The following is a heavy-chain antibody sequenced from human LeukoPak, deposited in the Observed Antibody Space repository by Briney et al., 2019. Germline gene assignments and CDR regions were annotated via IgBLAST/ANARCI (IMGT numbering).Heavy chain of an antibody. Sequence: GGSLRLSCAASGFTFSTYGMSWVRQAPGKGLEWVSAISGSGGSTYYADSVKGRFTISRDNSKNTLYLQMNSLRAEDTAVYYCAKDVVLIVGASSDYWGQGTLVTVSS. CDR3: AKDVVLIVGASSDY. V-gene: IGHV3-23*01. CDR2: ISGSGGST. CDR1: GFTFSTYG. D-gene: IGHD1-26*01. J-gene: IGHJ4*02.